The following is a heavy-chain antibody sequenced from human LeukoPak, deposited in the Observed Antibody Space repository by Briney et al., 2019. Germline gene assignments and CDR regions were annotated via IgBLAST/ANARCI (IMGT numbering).Heavy chain of an antibody. D-gene: IGHD3-10*01. V-gene: IGHV1-8*01. CDR1: GDTFTSYD. Sequence: ASVKDSCKASGDTFTSYDINCVRQATGQGLEWMGWMNPNSGNTGYAEKFQGRVTMTRNTSISTAYMELSSLRSEDTAVYYCVTWVQLTYYYYGMGVWGQGTTVTVSS. J-gene: IGHJ6*02. CDR2: MNPNSGNT. CDR3: VTWVQLTYYYYGMGV.